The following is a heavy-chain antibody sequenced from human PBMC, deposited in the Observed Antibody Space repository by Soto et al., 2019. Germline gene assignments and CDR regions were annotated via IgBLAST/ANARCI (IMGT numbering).Heavy chain of an antibody. D-gene: IGHD2-15*01. Sequence: MXLSCATSGFTVSSKYMNWVRQAPGKGLEWVSIIWSAGLTYYADSVRGRFTISRDISKNILFLQMNNLRAEDSAIYYCARELPPDLWGQGTLVTVSS. V-gene: IGHV3-53*01. CDR2: IWSAGLT. CDR3: ARELPPDL. CDR1: GFTVSSKY. J-gene: IGHJ5*02.